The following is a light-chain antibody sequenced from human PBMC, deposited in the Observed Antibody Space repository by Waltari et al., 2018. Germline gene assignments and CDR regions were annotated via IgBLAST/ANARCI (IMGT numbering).Light chain of an antibody. V-gene: IGLV3-1*01. CDR1: ILGNKY. Sequence: SYELTQPPSVSVSPGQTASITCSGDILGNKYASWYQQKPGQSPLLVIYQDTNRPSGIPERFSRSKSGNAATLTISGTQAMDEADYYCQALGTSAWVFGGGTKLTVL. J-gene: IGLJ3*02. CDR2: QDT. CDR3: QALGTSAWV.